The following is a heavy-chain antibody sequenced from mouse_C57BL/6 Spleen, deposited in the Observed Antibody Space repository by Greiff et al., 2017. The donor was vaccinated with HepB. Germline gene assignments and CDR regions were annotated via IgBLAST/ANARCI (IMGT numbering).Heavy chain of an antibody. CDR2: ISSGSSTI. V-gene: IGHV5-17*01. CDR1: GFTFSDYG. J-gene: IGHJ4*01. Sequence: EVKLMESGGGLVKPGGSLKLSCAASGFTFSDYGMHWVRQAPEKGLEWVAYISSGSSTIYYADTVKGRFTISRDNAKNTLFLQMTSLRSEDTAMYYCASSPLYYSNYDAMDYWGQGTSVTVSS. CDR3: ASSPLYYSNYDAMDY. D-gene: IGHD2-5*01.